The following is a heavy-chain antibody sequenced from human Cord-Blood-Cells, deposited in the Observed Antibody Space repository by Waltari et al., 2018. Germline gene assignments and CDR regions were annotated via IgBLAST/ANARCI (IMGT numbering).Heavy chain of an antibody. CDR1: GLTFSSYC. CDR2: ISSSSSYI. V-gene: IGHV3-21*01. Sequence: EVQLVESGGGLVKPGGSLRPSCATSGLTFSSYCLNRVRQGPGKGLEWVSSISSSSSYIYYADSVKGRFTISRDNAKNSLYLQMNSLRAEDTAVYYCARGGVVAATDYWGQGTLVTVSS. J-gene: IGHJ4*02. CDR3: ARGGVVAATDY. D-gene: IGHD2-15*01.